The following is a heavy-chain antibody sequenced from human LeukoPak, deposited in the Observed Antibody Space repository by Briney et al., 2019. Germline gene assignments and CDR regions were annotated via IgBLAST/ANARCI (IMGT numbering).Heavy chain of an antibody. CDR1: GGTFSSYA. V-gene: IGHV1-8*02. CDR2: MNPNSGNT. J-gene: IGHJ4*02. Sequence: ASVKVSCKASGGTFSSYAISWVRQATGQGLEWMGWMNPNSGNTGYAQKFQGRVTMTRNTSISTAYMELSSLRSEDTAVYYCARGTPYSGYLVYWGQGTLVTVSS. CDR3: ARGTPYSGYLVY. D-gene: IGHD3-22*01.